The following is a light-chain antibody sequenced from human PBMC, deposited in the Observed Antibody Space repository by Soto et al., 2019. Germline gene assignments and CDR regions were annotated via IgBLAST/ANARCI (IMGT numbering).Light chain of an antibody. CDR3: QYYDTSPAWT. J-gene: IGKJ1*01. CDR2: GAS. V-gene: IGKV3-20*01. CDR1: QSVSSNY. Sequence: EIVLTQSPGTLSLSPGERATLSCRASQSVSSNYLAWYQQKPGQAPRLLIYGASSRLTGIPDRFSGSGSGTDFTLTISRLEPEDSAVYYCQYYDTSPAWTFGQGTRVEIK.